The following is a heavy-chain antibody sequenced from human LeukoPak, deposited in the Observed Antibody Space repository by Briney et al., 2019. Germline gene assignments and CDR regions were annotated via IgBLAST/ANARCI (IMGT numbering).Heavy chain of an antibody. D-gene: IGHD4-17*01. J-gene: IGHJ1*01. V-gene: IGHV4-30-4*01. CDR3: ARTPPSPYGDSSYFQH. CDR2: IYYCGST. Sequence: SETLSLPCIVSGGSISSGDYYWSWIRQPPGKGLEWIGYIYYCGSTYYNPSLKSRVTISVDTSKNRFSLKLSSVTAADTAVYYCARTPPSPYGDSSYFQHWGQGTLVTVSS. CDR1: GGSISSGDYY.